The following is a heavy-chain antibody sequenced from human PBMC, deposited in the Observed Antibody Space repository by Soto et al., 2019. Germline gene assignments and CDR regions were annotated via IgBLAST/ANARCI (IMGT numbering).Heavy chain of an antibody. CDR2: INHSGST. Sequence: SETLSLTCAVYGAAFSGYYWSWIRQPPGKGLEWIGEINHSGSTNYNPSLKSRVTILVDTSKNQFSLKLMSVNAADTAVYYCASGLLTAMAPDYYSFYGMDVWGQGTTVTVSS. V-gene: IGHV4-34*01. D-gene: IGHD5-18*01. CDR3: ASGLLTAMAPDYYSFYGMDV. CDR1: GAAFSGYY. J-gene: IGHJ6*02.